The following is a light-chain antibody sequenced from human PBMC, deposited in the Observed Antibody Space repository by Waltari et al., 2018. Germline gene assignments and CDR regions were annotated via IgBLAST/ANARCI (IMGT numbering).Light chain of an antibody. CDR3: QQYAASPWT. V-gene: IGKV4-1*01. CDR1: QSVLYSSNNKNY. CDR2: WAS. J-gene: IGKJ1*01. Sequence: DIVMTQSPDSLAVSLAERATTNCTSSQSVLYSSNNKNYLAWYRQKPGQPPQLLIYWASTRESGVPDRFSGSGSGTDFTLTISSLQAEDVAVYYCQQYAASPWTFGQGTKVEVK.